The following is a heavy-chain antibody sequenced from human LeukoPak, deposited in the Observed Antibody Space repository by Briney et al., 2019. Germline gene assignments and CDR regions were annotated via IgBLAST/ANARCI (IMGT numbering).Heavy chain of an antibody. CDR3: SRGGANDL. J-gene: IGHJ5*02. CDR1: GGSISSDY. V-gene: IGHV4-4*07. Sequence: SETLSLTCTVSGGSISSDYWSWIRQPAGKGLEWIGRIFTRGSPSNNPSLKSRVTMSLDTSKNQFSLKLSSVTAADTAVYFCSRGGANDLWGQGTLVTVSS. D-gene: IGHD4/OR15-4a*01. CDR2: IFTRGSP.